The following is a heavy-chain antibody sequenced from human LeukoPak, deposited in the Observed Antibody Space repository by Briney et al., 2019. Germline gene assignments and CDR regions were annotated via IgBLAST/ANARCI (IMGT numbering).Heavy chain of an antibody. CDR1: GYTFTSYG. Sequence: ASVTVSCKASGYTFTSYGIRWVRQAPGQGLEWMGWISAYNGNTNYAQKLQGRVTMTTDTSTSTAYMELRSLRSDDTAVYYCAKNDWGDSSSWYSYYYYYYYGMDVWGQGTTVTVSS. CDR2: ISAYNGNT. V-gene: IGHV1-18*01. J-gene: IGHJ6*02. D-gene: IGHD6-13*01. CDR3: AKNDWGDSSSWYSYYYYYYYGMDV.